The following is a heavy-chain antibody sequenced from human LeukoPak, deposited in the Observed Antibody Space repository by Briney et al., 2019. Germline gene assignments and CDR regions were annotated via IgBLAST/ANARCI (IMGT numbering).Heavy chain of an antibody. J-gene: IGHJ5*02. CDR3: GAASLS. V-gene: IGHV3-7*01. D-gene: IGHD6-25*01. CDR1: GFPFSDYW. CDR2: IKQDGIGK. Sequence: GGSLRLSCAASGFPFSDYWMSWVRQAPGKGLEWVANIKQDGIGKNYVDSVKGRFTISRDNAKKPVFLQMSGLRVEDTAVYYCGAASLSWGQGTLVTVSS.